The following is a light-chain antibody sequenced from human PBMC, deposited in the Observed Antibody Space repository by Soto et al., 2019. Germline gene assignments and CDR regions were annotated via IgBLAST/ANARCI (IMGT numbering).Light chain of an antibody. CDR3: QQCGSSLIT. V-gene: IGKV3-20*01. CDR1: QSVSSSY. CDR2: GAS. Sequence: ELVLTQSPGTLSLSPVERATLSCMASQSVSSSYLAWYQQKPGQAPRLLIYGASSRATGIPDRFSGSGAGTDFPLTISRLEPEDFAVYYCQQCGSSLITFGQGTRLEI. J-gene: IGKJ5*01.